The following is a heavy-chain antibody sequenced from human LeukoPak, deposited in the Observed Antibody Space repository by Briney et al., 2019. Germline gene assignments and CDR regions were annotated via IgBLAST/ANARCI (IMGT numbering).Heavy chain of an antibody. CDR2: ISYDGSNK. CDR3: AKDMVRGVTPYYYYYGVDV. J-gene: IGHJ6*02. D-gene: IGHD3-10*01. V-gene: IGHV3-30*18. CDR1: GFTFSSYG. Sequence: GGSLRLSCAASGFTFSSYGMHWVRQAPGKGLEWVAVISYDGSNKYYADSVKGRFTISRDNSKNTLYLQMNSLRAEDTAVYYCAKDMVRGVTPYYYYYGVDVWGQGTTVTVSS.